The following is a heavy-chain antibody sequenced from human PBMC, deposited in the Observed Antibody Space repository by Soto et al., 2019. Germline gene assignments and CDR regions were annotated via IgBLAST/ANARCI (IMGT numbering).Heavy chain of an antibody. D-gene: IGHD7-27*01. J-gene: IGHJ6*02. Sequence: GGSLRLSCAASGFPFSGYSMHWVRQAPGKGLEWVGVIQHDASNRYYTDSVKGRFTISRDNSKNTLYLQMNDLTAEDTAVYYCLRVGWGLSFGNGLDGWGQGTTVTVSS. CDR2: IQHDASNR. CDR1: GFPFSGYS. CDR3: LRVGWGLSFGNGLDG. V-gene: IGHV3-30-3*01.